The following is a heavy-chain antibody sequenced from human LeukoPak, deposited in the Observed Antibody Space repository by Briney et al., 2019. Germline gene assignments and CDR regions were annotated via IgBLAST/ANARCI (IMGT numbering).Heavy chain of an antibody. V-gene: IGHV3-23*01. CDR2: ISGSGGST. J-gene: IGHJ6*02. CDR3: AKHRIAAAGNYYYYGMDV. Sequence: PGGSLRLSCAASGFTFSSYAMSWVRQAPGKGLEWVSAISGSGGSTYYADSVKGRFTISRDNSKNTLYLQMNSLRAEDTAVYYCAKHRIAAAGNYYYYGMDVWGQGTTVTVSS. D-gene: IGHD6-13*01. CDR1: GFTFSSYA.